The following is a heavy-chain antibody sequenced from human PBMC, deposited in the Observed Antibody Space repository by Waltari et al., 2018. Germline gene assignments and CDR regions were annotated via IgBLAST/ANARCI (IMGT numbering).Heavy chain of an antibody. D-gene: IGHD2-15*01. V-gene: IGHV3-9*01. CDR3: AKGPLGVVSAPLNY. CDR1: GFTFDDYA. Sequence: EVQLVESGGGLVQPGRSLRLSCAASGFTFDDYAMHWVRQAPGKGLGGVSGISWNSGSIGYADSVKGRFTISRDNAKNSLYLQMNSLRAEDTALYYCAKGPLGVVSAPLNYWGQGTLVTVSS. J-gene: IGHJ4*02. CDR2: ISWNSGSI.